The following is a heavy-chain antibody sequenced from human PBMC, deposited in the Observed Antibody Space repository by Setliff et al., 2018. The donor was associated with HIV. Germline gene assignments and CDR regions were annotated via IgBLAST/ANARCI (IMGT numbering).Heavy chain of an antibody. D-gene: IGHD6-13*01. CDR3: ARKRGAATGTDYFDY. V-gene: IGHV1-2*02. Sequence: ASVKVSCKASGYTFTGYYMHWVRQAPGQGLEWMGWINPNNGGTNYAQKFQGRVTMTRDTSISTAYMELSRLGSDDTAVYYCARKRGAATGTDYFDYWGQGTLVTVSS. CDR2: INPNNGGT. J-gene: IGHJ4*02. CDR1: GYTFTGYY.